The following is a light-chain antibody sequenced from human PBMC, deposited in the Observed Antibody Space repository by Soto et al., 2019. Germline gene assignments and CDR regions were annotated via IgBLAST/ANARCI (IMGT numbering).Light chain of an antibody. CDR1: TSNIGSHS. V-gene: IGLV1-44*01. J-gene: IGLJ1*01. Sequence: QSVLTQPPSASGTPGQRVTISCSGSTSNIGSHSVNWFQHLPGTAPKLLIITNNQRPSGVPDRFSGYKSGTSASLVISGLQSEDEADYYCATWDDSLKGLFGTGNKVTV. CDR3: ATWDDSLKGL. CDR2: TNN.